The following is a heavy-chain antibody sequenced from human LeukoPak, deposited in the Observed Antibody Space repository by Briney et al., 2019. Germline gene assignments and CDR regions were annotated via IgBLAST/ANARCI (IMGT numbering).Heavy chain of an antibody. CDR1: GGTTSSDH. J-gene: IGHJ5*02. CDR3: ARGRGLGVITPFSST. V-gene: IGHV4-59*08. CDR2: ISYRGST. D-gene: IGHD3-16*02. Sequence: SETLSLTCAVSGGTTSSDHWSWIRQPPEKGLEWIGCISYRGSTNYNPSLKSRVTISVDTSKKHFSLKLTSVTAADTGIYYCARGRGLGVITPFSSTWGQGTLVTVSS.